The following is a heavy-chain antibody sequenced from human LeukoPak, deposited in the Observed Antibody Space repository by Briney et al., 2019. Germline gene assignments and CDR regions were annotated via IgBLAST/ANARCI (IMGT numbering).Heavy chain of an antibody. V-gene: IGHV1-69*04. CDR1: GGTFSSYA. D-gene: IGHD2-15*01. CDR3: ATDLVLAATRQVDY. Sequence: ASVKVSCKASGGTFSSYAISWVRQAPGQVLEWMGRIIPILGIANYAQKFQGRVTITADKSTSTAYMELSSLRSEDTAVYYCATDLVLAATRQVDYWGQGTLVTVSS. CDR2: IIPILGIA. J-gene: IGHJ4*02.